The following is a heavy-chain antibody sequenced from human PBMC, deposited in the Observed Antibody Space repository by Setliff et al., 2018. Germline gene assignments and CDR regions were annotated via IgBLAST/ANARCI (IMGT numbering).Heavy chain of an antibody. V-gene: IGHV1-18*01. J-gene: IGHJ4*02. Sequence: GASVKVSCKASGHTFITFGISWVRQAPGQGLEWMGWISAYSDDTKYAEKFQGRVTMTMDTSTGTAYMELRSLRSDDTAVYICAYDSSGYYPGYWGQGTLVT. CDR3: AYDSSGYYPGY. CDR2: ISAYSDDT. D-gene: IGHD3-22*01. CDR1: GHTFITFG.